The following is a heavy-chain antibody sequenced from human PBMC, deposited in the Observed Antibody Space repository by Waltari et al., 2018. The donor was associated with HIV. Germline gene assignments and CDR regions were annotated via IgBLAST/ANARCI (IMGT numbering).Heavy chain of an antibody. CDR2: ISSSSSYI. J-gene: IGHJ6*02. CDR3: ARVNHYYGMDV. V-gene: IGHV3-21*01. Sequence: EVQLVESGGGLVKPGGSLRISCAASGFTLSSYSMNWVRQAPGEGLEWVSSISSSSSYIYYADSVKGRFTISRDNAKNSLYLQMNSLSAEDTAVYYCARVNHYYGMDVWGQGTTVTVSS. CDR1: GFTLSSYS.